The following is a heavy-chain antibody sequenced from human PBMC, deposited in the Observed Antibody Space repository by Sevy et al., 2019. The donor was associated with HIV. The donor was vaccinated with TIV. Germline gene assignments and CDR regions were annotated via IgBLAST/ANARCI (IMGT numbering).Heavy chain of an antibody. V-gene: IGHV3-7*01. Sequence: GGSLRLSCAASGFTFSDYWMSWVRQAPGKGLEWVGNIKKDGSQKYFVDSVKGRFTISRDNAKNSLYLQMDNLRAEDTAVYYCARKVGDMWGQGTMVTVSS. J-gene: IGHJ3*01. CDR1: GFTFSDYW. CDR2: IKKDGSQK. D-gene: IGHD1-26*01. CDR3: ARKVGDM.